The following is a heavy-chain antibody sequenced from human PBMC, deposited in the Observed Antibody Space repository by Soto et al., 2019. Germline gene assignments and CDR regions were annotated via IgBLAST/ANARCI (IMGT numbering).Heavy chain of an antibody. D-gene: IGHD3-16*01. CDR3: XXXXXXXXXXWGSQSMDY. J-gene: IGHJ4*02. CDR2: ISISGSTI. Sequence: QVQLVESGGGLVKPGGSLRLSCAASGFSFSDYYMSWVRQVPGKALEWISYISISGSTIYYADSVRGRFTISRDNPRSSLFLXXXXXXXXXTXXXXXXXXXXXXXXXWGSQSMDYWGQGTLVTVSS. CDR1: GFSFSDYY. V-gene: IGHV3-11*01.